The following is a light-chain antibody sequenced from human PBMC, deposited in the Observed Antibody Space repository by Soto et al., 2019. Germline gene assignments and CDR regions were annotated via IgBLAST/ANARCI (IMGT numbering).Light chain of an antibody. CDR3: QQYGSSGT. CDR1: QGVRGN. Sequence: EIVMTQSPATVSVSPGERATLSCRASQGVRGNLAWYQQKPGQAPRLLIYGASNRATGIPDRFSGSGSGTDFTLTISRLEPEDFAVYYCQQYGSSGTFGQGTKVDIK. J-gene: IGKJ1*01. CDR2: GAS. V-gene: IGKV3-20*01.